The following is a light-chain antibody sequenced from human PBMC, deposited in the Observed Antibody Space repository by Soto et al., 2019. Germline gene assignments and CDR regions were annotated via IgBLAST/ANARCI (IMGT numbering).Light chain of an antibody. CDR3: QQNNNWPRT. CDR2: GAS. CDR1: QSVSSN. J-gene: IGKJ1*01. Sequence: EIVMTQSPATLSVSPGERATLSCRASQSVSSNLAWYQQKPGQAPRLLIYGASTRATGIPARFSGSGSGTEFTLTISSLQSEDFAVYYCQQNNNWPRTFAQGTKVDIK. V-gene: IGKV3-15*01.